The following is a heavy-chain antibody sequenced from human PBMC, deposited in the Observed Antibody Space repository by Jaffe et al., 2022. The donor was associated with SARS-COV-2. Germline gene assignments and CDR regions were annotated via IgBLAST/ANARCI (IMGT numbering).Heavy chain of an antibody. V-gene: IGHV4-61*02. D-gene: IGHD3-16*02. J-gene: IGHJ6*02. Sequence: QVQLQESGPGLVKPSQTLSLTCTVSGGSISSGSYYWSWIRQPAGKGLEWIGRIYTSGSTNYNPSLKSRVTISVDTSKNQFSLKLSSVTAADTAVYYCAGGELSPYGMDVWGQGTTVTVSS. CDR3: AGGELSPYGMDV. CDR2: IYTSGST. CDR1: GGSISSGSYY.